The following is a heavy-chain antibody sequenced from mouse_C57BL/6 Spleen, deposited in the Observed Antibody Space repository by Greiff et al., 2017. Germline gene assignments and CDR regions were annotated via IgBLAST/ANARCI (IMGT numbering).Heavy chain of an antibody. V-gene: IGHV5-9*01. J-gene: IGHJ2*01. CDR3: ASVYYGNYFDY. CDR2: ISGGGGNT. CDR1: GFTFSSYT. D-gene: IGHD2-1*01. Sequence: EVQRVESGGGLVKPGGSLKLSCAASGFTFSSYTMSWVRQTPEKRLEWVATISGGGGNTYYPDNVKGRFTISRDNAKNTLYMQMSNLRSEDTALYYCASVYYGNYFDYWGQGTTLTVSS.